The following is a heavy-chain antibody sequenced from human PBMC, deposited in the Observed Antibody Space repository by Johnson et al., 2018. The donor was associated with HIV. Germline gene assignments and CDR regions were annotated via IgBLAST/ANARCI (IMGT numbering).Heavy chain of an antibody. CDR2: LHRDGTT. CDR3: ARDSGAPGNDAFDI. Sequence: VQLVESGGGLVQPGGSLRLSCAASGFIVSNNYMNWVRQTPGKGLEWVSILHRDGTTYYADSVKGRFTISRDNSKNTLYLQMNSLRPEDTALYFCARDSGAPGNDAFDIWGQGTMVTISS. CDR1: GFIVSNNY. J-gene: IGHJ3*02. D-gene: IGHD1-26*01. V-gene: IGHV3-66*01.